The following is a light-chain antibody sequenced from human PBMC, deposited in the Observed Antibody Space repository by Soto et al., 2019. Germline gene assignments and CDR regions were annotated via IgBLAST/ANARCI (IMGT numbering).Light chain of an antibody. Sequence: EIVRTQSPATLSVSPGERATLSCRAGQRISNNLAWYQQKPGQAPRLLIYGAGTRAAGVPARFSGRGSGTEFTLTISSLQSEDFGVYYCQQYNNWPGTFGQGTKVDIK. CDR1: QRISNN. V-gene: IGKV3-15*01. CDR3: QQYNNWPGT. CDR2: GAG. J-gene: IGKJ1*01.